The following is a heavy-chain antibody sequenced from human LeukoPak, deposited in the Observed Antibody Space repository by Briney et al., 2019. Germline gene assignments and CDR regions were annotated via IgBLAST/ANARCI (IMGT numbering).Heavy chain of an antibody. D-gene: IGHD4-17*01. Sequence: GGSLRLSSAASGFTFSSYWMHWVRQAPGKGLVWVSRINSDGSSTSYADSVKGRFTISRDNAKNTLYLQMNSLRAEDTAVYYCARDPAYGDYVYDYWGQGTLVTVSS. CDR1: GFTFSSYW. V-gene: IGHV3-74*01. J-gene: IGHJ4*02. CDR3: ARDPAYGDYVYDY. CDR2: INSDGSST.